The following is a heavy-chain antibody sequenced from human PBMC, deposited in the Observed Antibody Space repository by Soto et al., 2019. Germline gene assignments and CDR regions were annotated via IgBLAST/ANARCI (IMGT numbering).Heavy chain of an antibody. V-gene: IGHV1-69*13. Sequence: ASVKVSCKASGGTFSSYAISWVRQAPGQGLEWMGGIIPIFGTANYAQKFQGRVTITADESTSTAYMELSSLRSEDTAVYYCARGPRYCSGGSCYPYYFDYWGQGTLVTVSS. J-gene: IGHJ4*02. CDR1: GGTFSSYA. CDR3: ARGPRYCSGGSCYPYYFDY. D-gene: IGHD2-15*01. CDR2: IIPIFGTA.